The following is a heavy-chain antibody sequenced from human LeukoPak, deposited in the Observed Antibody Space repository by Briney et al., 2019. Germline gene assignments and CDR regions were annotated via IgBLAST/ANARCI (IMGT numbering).Heavy chain of an antibody. Sequence: AGGSLRLSRAASGFTFSSYTMNWVRQAPGKGLEWVSSISGSSNYIYYADSVKGRFTISRDNAKNSLYLQMNSLRAEDTAVYYCARDAYGSSVDYWGQGTLVTVSS. V-gene: IGHV3-21*01. D-gene: IGHD1-26*01. J-gene: IGHJ4*02. CDR3: ARDAYGSSVDY. CDR2: ISGSSNYI. CDR1: GFTFSSYT.